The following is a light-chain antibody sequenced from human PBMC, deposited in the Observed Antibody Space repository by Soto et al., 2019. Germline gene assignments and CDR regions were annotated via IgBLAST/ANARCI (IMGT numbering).Light chain of an antibody. CDR1: TSDIGDYNY. J-gene: IGLJ1*01. CDR2: LVS. CDR3: TSWGI. Sequence: QSVLTQPASVSGSPGQSITISCTGTTSDIGDYNYVSWYQHLPDKVPKLIISLVSSRPSGVSNRFSGSESGNTASLTISGLQAEDEGDYYCTSWGIFGPGTKVTVL. V-gene: IGLV2-14*01.